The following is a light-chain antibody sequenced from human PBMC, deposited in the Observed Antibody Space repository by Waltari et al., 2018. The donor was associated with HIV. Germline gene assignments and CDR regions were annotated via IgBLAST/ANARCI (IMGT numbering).Light chain of an antibody. J-gene: IGKJ3*01. CDR2: AAS. CDR1: QTISRD. V-gene: IGKV1-39*01. Sequence: DIQMTQSPSSLPASVGSRVTITCRASQTISRDLNWYQQKPGQAPTLLISAASTLQSGVPSRFSGSVSGAEFTLSISNVQPEDFATYYCLQTYSFPLNFGPGTTLEVK. CDR3: LQTYSFPLN.